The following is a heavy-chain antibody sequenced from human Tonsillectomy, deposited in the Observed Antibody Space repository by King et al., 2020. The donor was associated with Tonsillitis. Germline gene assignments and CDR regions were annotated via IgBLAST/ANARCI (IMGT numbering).Heavy chain of an antibody. CDR2: IGGSGVST. CDR1: EFPFSSYA. J-gene: IGHJ4*02. D-gene: IGHD1-26*01. Sequence: VQLVQSGGGLLQPGGSLRLSCPASEFPFSSYAMSWVRQAPGKGLEWVSAIGGSGVSTYYADSVKGRFTISRDNSKNTLYLQMNSLRAEDTAVYYCAKESGSYWGYFDYWGQGTLVTVSS. V-gene: IGHV3-23*04. CDR3: AKESGSYWGYFDY.